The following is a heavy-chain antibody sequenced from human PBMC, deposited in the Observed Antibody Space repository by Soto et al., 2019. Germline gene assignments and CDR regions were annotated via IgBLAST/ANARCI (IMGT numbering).Heavy chain of an antibody. V-gene: IGHV1-3*01. CDR2: IRVAQNSP. CDR1: GYTFTSHT. D-gene: IGHD2-8*01. J-gene: IGHJ4*02. Sequence: QVQLVQSGAEVKEPGASVKVSCKTSGYTFTSHTLHWARQAPGQGLEWMGWIRVAQNSPRYAQRLQGRVTFSTDTSAATGYMELSDLRREDTALYYCSREPEDGVPGDYWGQGNLVAVSS. CDR3: SREPEDGVPGDY.